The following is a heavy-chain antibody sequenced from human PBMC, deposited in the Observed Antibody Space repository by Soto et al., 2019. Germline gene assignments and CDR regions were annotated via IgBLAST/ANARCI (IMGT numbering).Heavy chain of an antibody. CDR2: IHYSGST. D-gene: IGHD2-21*02. CDR1: CGSITTYF. V-gene: IGHV4-59*08. Sequence: SETLSLTCTVSCGSITTYFWSWIRQAPGKGLGWIGYIHYSGSTNYNSSLKSRVTISVDTSKNQFSLKLSSVPAADTAVYYCARRVVTASFLDYWGQGALVTVS. CDR3: ARRVVTASFLDY. J-gene: IGHJ4*02.